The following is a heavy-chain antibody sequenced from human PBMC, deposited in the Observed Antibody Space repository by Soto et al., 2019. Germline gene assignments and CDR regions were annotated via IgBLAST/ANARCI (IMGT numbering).Heavy chain of an antibody. Sequence: QVQLQQWGAGLLKPSETLSLTCAVSGGSFIGYYWTWIRQAPGKGLEWIGEITRSGHTSYNPSLKTRVTISIDTAKNHFSLKLNFVTAADTAVYYCAGPDYWGQGTLVTVS. CDR1: GGSFIGYY. CDR3: AGPDY. CDR2: ITRSGHT. J-gene: IGHJ4*02. V-gene: IGHV4-34*01.